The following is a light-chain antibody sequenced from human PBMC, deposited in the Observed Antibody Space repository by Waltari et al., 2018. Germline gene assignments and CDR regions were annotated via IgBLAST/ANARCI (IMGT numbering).Light chain of an antibody. V-gene: IGLV2-14*01. Sequence: QSALTQPASVSGSPGPSITIFCPGTSSDVGGYNFFSWYQQHPGKAPKLLIDEVSYRPSGISNRFSGSKSGSTASLTISGLQAEDEADYYCSSYTSTKAPAFGGGTKLTVL. J-gene: IGLJ2*01. CDR2: EVS. CDR3: SSYTSTKAPA. CDR1: SSDVGGYNF.